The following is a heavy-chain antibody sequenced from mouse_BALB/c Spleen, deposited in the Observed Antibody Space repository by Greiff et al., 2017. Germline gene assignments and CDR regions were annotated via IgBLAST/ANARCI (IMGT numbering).Heavy chain of an antibody. CDR1: GFTFSSFG. Sequence: EVHLVESGGGLVQPGGSRKLSCAASGFTFSSFGMHWVRQAPEKGLEWVAYISSGSSTIYYADTVKGRFTISRDNPKNTLFLQMTSLRSEDTAMYYCARFEALDYWGQGTTLTVSS. D-gene: IGHD3-2*02. CDR3: ARFEALDY. V-gene: IGHV5-17*02. J-gene: IGHJ2*01. CDR2: ISSGSSTI.